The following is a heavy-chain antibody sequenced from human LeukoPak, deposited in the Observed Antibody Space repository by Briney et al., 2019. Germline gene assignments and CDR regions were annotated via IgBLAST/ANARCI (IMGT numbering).Heavy chain of an antibody. V-gene: IGHV1-46*01. CDR2: INPSGGST. D-gene: IGHD3-22*01. Sequence: WASVKVSCKASGYTFTSYYMHWVRQAPGQGLEWMGIINPSGGSTSYAQKFQGRVTMTRDTSTSTVYMELSSLRSEDTAVYYRARGYPSLYYDSSGYGDYWGQGTLVTVSS. J-gene: IGHJ4*02. CDR1: GYTFTSYY. CDR3: ARGYPSLYYDSSGYGDY.